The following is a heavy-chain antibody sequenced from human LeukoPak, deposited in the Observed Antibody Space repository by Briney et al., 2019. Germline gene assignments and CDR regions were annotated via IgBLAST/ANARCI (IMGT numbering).Heavy chain of an antibody. CDR1: GFTFSNAW. J-gene: IGHJ6*02. V-gene: IGHV3-15*01. Sequence: KPGGSLRLSCAASGFTFSNAWMSWVRQAPGKGLEWVGRIKSKTDGGTTDYAAPVKGRFTISRDDSKNTLYLQMNSLRAEDTAVYYCARDLGSLNYYYGMDVWGQGTTVTVSS. CDR2: IKSKTDGGTT. D-gene: IGHD3-16*01. CDR3: ARDLGSLNYYYGMDV.